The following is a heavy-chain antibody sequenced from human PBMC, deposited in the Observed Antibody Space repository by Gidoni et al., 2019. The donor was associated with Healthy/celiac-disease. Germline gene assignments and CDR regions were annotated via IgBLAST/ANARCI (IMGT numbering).Heavy chain of an antibody. Sequence: QLQLQESGPGLVKPSETLSLTCTVSGGSISSSSYYWGWIRQPPGKGLEWIGSIYYSGSTYYNPSLKSRVTISVDTSKNQFSLKLSSVTAADTAVYYCARVAAATPYFDYWGQGTLVTVSS. CDR3: ARVAAATPYFDY. CDR1: GGSISSSSYY. D-gene: IGHD6-13*01. CDR2: IYYSGST. J-gene: IGHJ4*02. V-gene: IGHV4-39*01.